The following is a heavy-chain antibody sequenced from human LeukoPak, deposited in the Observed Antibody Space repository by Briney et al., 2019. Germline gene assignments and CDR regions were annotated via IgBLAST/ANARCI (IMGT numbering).Heavy chain of an antibody. J-gene: IGHJ4*02. CDR3: ARVKIDYDFWSGYPYFDY. Sequence: SETLSLTCTVSGGSISSYYWSWIRQPPGKGLEWIGYIYYSGSTNYNPSLKSRVTISVDTSKNQFSLKLSSVTAADTAVYYCARVKIDYDFWSGYPYFDYWGQGTLVTVSS. V-gene: IGHV4-59*01. D-gene: IGHD3-3*01. CDR2: IYYSGST. CDR1: GGSISSYY.